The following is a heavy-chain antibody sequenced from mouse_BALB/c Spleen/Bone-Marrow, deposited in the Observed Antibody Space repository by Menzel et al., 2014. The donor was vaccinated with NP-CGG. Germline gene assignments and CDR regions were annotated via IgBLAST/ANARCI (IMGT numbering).Heavy chain of an antibody. V-gene: IGHV3-6*02. CDR2: ISYDGSN. J-gene: IGHJ2*01. CDR3: ARDNLDY. CDR1: GYSITSGYY. Sequence: VQLKESGPGLVKPSQSLSLPCSVTGYSITSGYYCNWIRRFPGNKLEWMGYISYDGSNNYNPSLKNRISITRDTSKNQSFLKLNSVTTEDTATYYCARDNLDYWGQGTTLTVSS.